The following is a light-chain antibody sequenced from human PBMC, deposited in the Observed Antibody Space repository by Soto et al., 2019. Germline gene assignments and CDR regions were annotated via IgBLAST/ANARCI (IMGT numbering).Light chain of an antibody. Sequence: EIVMTQSPATLSVSPGERATLSCRASQSVNNNLAWYQQKPGQTPRLLIYGASTRATGIPARFSGSGSGTEFTLTISSLQSEDFAVYYCQQYNNWPPEVTFGPGTKVDFK. CDR1: QSVNNN. CDR3: QQYNNWPPEVT. CDR2: GAS. J-gene: IGKJ3*01. V-gene: IGKV3-15*01.